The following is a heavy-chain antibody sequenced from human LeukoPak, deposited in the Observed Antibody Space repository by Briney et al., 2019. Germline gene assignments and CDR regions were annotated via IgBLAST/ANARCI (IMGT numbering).Heavy chain of an antibody. Sequence: SETLSLTCTVSGGSISSRSYYWGWIRQPPGKGLEWIGSIYYRGSTSYNPSLKSRVTISVDTSKNQFSLKLSSVTAADTAVYYCARLRSGWYGDWSDPWGQGTLVTASS. D-gene: IGHD6-19*01. CDR2: IYYRGST. V-gene: IGHV4-39*01. CDR3: ARLRSGWYGDWSDP. CDR1: GGSISSRSYY. J-gene: IGHJ5*02.